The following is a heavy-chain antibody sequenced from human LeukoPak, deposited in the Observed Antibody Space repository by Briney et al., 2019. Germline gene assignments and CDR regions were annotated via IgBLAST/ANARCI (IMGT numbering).Heavy chain of an antibody. Sequence: ASVKVSCKTSGYTLTTYGISWVRQAPGQGLEWMGWISTYSGNADYAQKLQGRVTMTTDTSTSTAYMELRSLRSDDTAVYYCARDNDYGDYYFDYWGQGALVTVSS. D-gene: IGHD4-17*01. V-gene: IGHV1-18*04. J-gene: IGHJ4*02. CDR3: ARDNDYGDYYFDY. CDR1: GYTLTTYG. CDR2: ISTYSGNA.